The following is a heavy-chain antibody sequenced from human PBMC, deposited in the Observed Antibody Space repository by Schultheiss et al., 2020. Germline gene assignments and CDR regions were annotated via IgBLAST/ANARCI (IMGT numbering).Heavy chain of an antibody. V-gene: IGHV3-21*01. Sequence: GGSLRLSCAASGFTFSSYSMNWVRQAPGKGLEWVSSISSSSSYIYYADSVKGRFTISRDNAKNSLYLQMNSLRAEDTAVYYCARDLFVTTGAFDIWGQGATVTVSS. CDR3: ARDLFVTTGAFDI. D-gene: IGHD4-17*01. J-gene: IGHJ3*02. CDR1: GFTFSSYS. CDR2: ISSSSSYI.